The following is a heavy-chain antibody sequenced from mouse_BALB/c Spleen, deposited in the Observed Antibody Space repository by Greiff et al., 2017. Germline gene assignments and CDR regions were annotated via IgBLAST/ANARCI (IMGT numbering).Heavy chain of an antibody. V-gene: IGHV5-17*02. CDR1: GFTFSSFG. D-gene: IGHD1-1*01. CDR2: ISSGSSTI. J-gene: IGHJ1*01. CDR3: ARSSTTVGYFDV. Sequence: EVKLMESGGGLVQPGGSRKLSCAASGFTFSSFGMHWVRQAPEKGLEWVAYISSGSSTIYYADTVKGRFTISRDNPKNTLFLQMTSLRSEDTAMYYCARSSTTVGYFDVWGAGTTVTVSS.